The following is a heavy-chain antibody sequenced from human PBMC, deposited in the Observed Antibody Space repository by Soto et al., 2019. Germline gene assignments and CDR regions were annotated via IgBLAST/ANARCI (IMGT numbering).Heavy chain of an antibody. V-gene: IGHV4-4*07. J-gene: IGHJ3*02. CDR1: GGAISAFY. CDR2: IYASGHT. CDR3: ARSPSTATIGTFDI. Sequence: QVQLQESGPGLVKPSETLSLTCTVSGGAISAFYWNWVRQSAGKGLEWIGRIYASGHTIYNPSLESRVTMSVDTSNHQFSLRLNSVTAADTAVYYCARSPSTATIGTFDIWGQGTMVTVSS. D-gene: IGHD1-1*01.